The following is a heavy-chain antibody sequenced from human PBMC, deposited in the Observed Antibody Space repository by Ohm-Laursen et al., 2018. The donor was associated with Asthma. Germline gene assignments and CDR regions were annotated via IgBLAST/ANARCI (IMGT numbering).Heavy chain of an antibody. V-gene: IGHV1-8*02. CDR3: ARDSNYDYYYYGMDV. Sequence: ASVKVSCKASGGTFSSYDINWVRQATGQGLEWMGWMNPNSGNTGYAQKFQGRVTMTRNTSISTAYMELSSLRSEDTAVYYCARDSNYDYYYYGMDVWGQGTTVTVSS. D-gene: IGHD4-11*01. CDR1: GGTFSSYD. CDR2: MNPNSGNT. J-gene: IGHJ6*02.